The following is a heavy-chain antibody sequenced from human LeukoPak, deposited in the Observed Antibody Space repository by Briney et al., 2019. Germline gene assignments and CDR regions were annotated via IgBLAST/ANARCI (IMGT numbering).Heavy chain of an antibody. CDR1: GLKFRTCW. V-gene: IGHV3-49*04. CDR2: IRSKAYGGTP. CDR3: TRVPRWLQPFDY. J-gene: IGHJ4*02. D-gene: IGHD5-24*01. Sequence: GGSLRLSCAASGLKFRTCWMTWVRQAPGKGLRWVGFIRSKAYGGTPEYAASVKGRFTISRDDSKSIAYLQMNSLKTEDTAVYYCTRVPRWLQPFDYWGQGTLVTVSS.